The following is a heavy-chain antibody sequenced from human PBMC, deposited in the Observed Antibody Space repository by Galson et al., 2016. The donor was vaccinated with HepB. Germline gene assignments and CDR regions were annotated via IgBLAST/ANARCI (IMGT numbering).Heavy chain of an antibody. CDR3: AKVPDTSTWGS. V-gene: IGHV3-74*01. CDR1: GFTLSNYS. CDR2: ITSDGSST. Sequence: SLRLSCAASGFTLSNYSMDWVRQAPGKGLVWVSRITSDGSSTSYADSVKGRFTISRDNAKNMLYLQMNSLRAEDTAVYYCAKVPDTSTWGSWGQGTLVAVSS. D-gene: IGHD6-13*01. J-gene: IGHJ5*02.